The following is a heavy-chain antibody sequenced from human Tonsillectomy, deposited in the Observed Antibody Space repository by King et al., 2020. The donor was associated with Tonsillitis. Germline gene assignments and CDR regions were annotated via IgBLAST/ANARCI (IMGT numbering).Heavy chain of an antibody. CDR3: ARGRLVGGGFGY. D-gene: IGHD3-10*01. V-gene: IGHV4-61*02. CDR2: IYSSGST. CDR1: GGSISSGSYY. Sequence: QLQESGPGLVKPSQTLSLTCTVSGGSISSGSYYWSWIRQPAGKGLEWIGRIYSSGSTNYNPPLKSRVTMSVDTSENQFSLKLSSVTAADTAVYYCARGRLVGGGFGYWGQGTPVTVSS. J-gene: IGHJ4*02.